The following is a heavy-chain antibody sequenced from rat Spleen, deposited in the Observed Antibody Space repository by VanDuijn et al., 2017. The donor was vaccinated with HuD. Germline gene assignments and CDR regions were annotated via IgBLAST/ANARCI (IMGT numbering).Heavy chain of an antibody. D-gene: IGHD1-11*01. V-gene: IGHV5-7*01. CDR2: IFYDGNRA. Sequence: EVQLVESGGGLVQPRRSLKLSCAAAGFTFSDYNMAWVRQAPKQGLEWVATIFYDGNRAYYRDSVKGRFTISRDSAKSTLYLQMDSLRSEDTATYYCARAHATGVPFDFWGQGVMVTVSS. J-gene: IGHJ2*01. CDR3: ARAHATGVPFDF. CDR1: GFTFSDYN.